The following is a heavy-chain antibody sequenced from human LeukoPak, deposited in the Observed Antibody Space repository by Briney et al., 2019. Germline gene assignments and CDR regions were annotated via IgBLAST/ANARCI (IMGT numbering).Heavy chain of an antibody. CDR2: ISYDGSNK. V-gene: IGHV3-30*18. D-gene: IGHD3-22*01. J-gene: IGHJ4*02. CDR1: GFTFSSYG. Sequence: GGSLRLSCAASGFTFSSYGMHWVRQAPGKGLEWVALISYDGSNKYYADSVNGRFTISRDNSKNTLYLQMNSLRAEDTAVYYCAKEWYYYDTSGYYSYFDYWGQGTLVTVSS. CDR3: AKEWYYYDTSGYYSYFDY.